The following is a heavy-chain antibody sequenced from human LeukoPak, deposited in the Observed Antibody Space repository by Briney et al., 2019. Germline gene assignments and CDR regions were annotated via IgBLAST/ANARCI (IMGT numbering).Heavy chain of an antibody. V-gene: IGHV4-31*03. Sequence: SQTLSLTCTVSGGSISSGGYYWSWIRQHPGKGLEWIGYIYYSGSTYYNPSLKSRVTISVDTSKNQFSLKLSSVTAADTAVYYCAREYSSSWYVSSPNYYGMDVWGQGTTVTVSS. CDR1: GGSISSGGYY. J-gene: IGHJ6*02. CDR2: IYYSGST. D-gene: IGHD6-13*01. CDR3: AREYSSSWYVSSPNYYGMDV.